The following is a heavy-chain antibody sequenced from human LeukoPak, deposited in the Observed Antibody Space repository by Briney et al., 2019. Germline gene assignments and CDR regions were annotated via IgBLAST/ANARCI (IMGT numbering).Heavy chain of an antibody. CDR1: GFTFSSYS. V-gene: IGHV3-48*01. CDR3: ARCQSLAARPADY. D-gene: IGHD6-6*01. Sequence: GGSLRLSCAASGFTFSSYSMNWVRQAPGKGLEWVSYISSSSSTIYYADSVKGRFTISRDNAKNSLYLQMNSLRAEDTAVYYCARCQSLAARPADYWGQGTLVTVSS. CDR2: ISSSSSTI. J-gene: IGHJ4*02.